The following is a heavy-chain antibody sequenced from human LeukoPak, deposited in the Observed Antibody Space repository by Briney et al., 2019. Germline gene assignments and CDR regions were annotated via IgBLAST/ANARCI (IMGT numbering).Heavy chain of an antibody. CDR2: ISSSSSTI. J-gene: IGHJ6*03. D-gene: IGHD3-10*01. CDR1: GFTFSSYS. CDR3: ARVPRIRGVVIDHMDV. V-gene: IGHV3-48*04. Sequence: GGSLRFSCAASGFTFSSYSMNWVRQAPGKGLEWVSYISSSSSTIYYADSVKGRFTIYRDNAKNSLYLQMNSLRAEDTAVYYCARVPRIRGVVIDHMDVWGKGTTVTISS.